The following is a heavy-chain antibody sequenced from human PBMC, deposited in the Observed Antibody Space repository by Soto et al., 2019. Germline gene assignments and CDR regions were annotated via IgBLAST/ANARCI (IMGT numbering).Heavy chain of an antibody. Sequence: ASVEVSCKXSGYTFTGYYMHWVRQAPGQGFEWMGRISPKSGGTNYAQKFQGRVTMTWDTSLNTAYMELSSLISEDTAVYYCARPPGHISDWDYFDLWGQGTLVTVSS. CDR3: ARPPGHISDWDYFDL. CDR2: ISPKSGGT. D-gene: IGHD2-21*02. J-gene: IGHJ4*02. V-gene: IGHV1-2*02. CDR1: GYTFTGYY.